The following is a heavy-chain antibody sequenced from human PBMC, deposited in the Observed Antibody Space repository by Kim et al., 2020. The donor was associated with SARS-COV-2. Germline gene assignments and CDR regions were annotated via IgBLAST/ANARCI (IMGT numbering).Heavy chain of an antibody. CDR3: ANSRSNSYEWY. CDR2: T. Sequence: TFYAGSVRGRFSISRDNSKNTLYLQVNSLRAEDTAVYFCANSRSNSYEWYWGQGTLVTVSS. J-gene: IGHJ4*02. D-gene: IGHD3-3*01. V-gene: IGHV3-23*01.